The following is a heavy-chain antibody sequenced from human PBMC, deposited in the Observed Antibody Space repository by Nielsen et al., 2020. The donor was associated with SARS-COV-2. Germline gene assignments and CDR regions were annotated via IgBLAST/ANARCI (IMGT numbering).Heavy chain of an antibody. CDR1: GGSISSGSHY. V-gene: IGHV4-61*01. J-gene: IGHJ4*02. Sequence: SETLSLTCTVSGGSISSGSHYWSWIRQPPGKGLEWIGYIFYRGNTNYNPSLKSRVTMSVDTSKNQFSLKLSSVTAADTAVYYCARGTDSGLYWGQGTLVTVSS. CDR2: IFYRGNT. CDR3: ARGTDSGLY. D-gene: IGHD3-10*01.